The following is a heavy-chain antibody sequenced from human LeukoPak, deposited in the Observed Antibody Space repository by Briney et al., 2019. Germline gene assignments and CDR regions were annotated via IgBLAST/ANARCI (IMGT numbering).Heavy chain of an antibody. D-gene: IGHD6-19*01. CDR1: GFTFSSYA. V-gene: IGHV3-23*01. CDR2: ISGSGGST. Sequence: GGSLRLSCAASGFTFSSYAMSWVRQAPGKGLEWVSAISGSGGSTYYADSVKGRFTISRDNSKKTLYLQMNRLRAEDTGVYYCAKATWEVAGTVWGQGTLVTVSS. CDR3: AKATWEVAGTV. J-gene: IGHJ4*02.